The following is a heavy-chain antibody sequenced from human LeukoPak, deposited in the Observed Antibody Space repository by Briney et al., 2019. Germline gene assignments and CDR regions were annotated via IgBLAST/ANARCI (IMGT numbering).Heavy chain of an antibody. Sequence: GGSLRLSCAASGFTFSSYAMSWVRQAPGKGLEWVSAISGSGGSTYYADSVKGRFTISRDNSKNTPYLQMNSLRAEDTAVYYCAKSGIAAADTTWFDPWGQGTLVTVSS. J-gene: IGHJ5*02. CDR2: ISGSGGST. D-gene: IGHD6-13*01. CDR3: AKSGIAAADTTWFDP. CDR1: GFTFSSYA. V-gene: IGHV3-23*01.